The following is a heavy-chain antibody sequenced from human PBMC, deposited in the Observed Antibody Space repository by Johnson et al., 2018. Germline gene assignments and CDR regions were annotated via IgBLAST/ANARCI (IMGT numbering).Heavy chain of an antibody. CDR3: VRSYYYSSGYELLCAFDA. V-gene: IGHV3-21*01. CDR2: ISSSSSYI. J-gene: IGHJ3*01. D-gene: IGHD3-22*01. CDR1: GFTFSSYS. Sequence: VQLVESGGGLVKPGGSLRLSCAASGFTFSSYSMNWVRQAPGKGLEWVSSISSSSSYIYYEDEVKGRFTIARDRAKNSLALQMYSLRAEDTAVYYGVRSYYYSSGYELLCAFDAWGQGTMVTVSS.